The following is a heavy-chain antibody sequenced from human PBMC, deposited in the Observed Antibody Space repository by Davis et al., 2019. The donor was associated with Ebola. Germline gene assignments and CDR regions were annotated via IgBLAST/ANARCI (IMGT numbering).Heavy chain of an antibody. J-gene: IGHJ4*02. CDR3: ARGGKTSGWYYYFDY. Sequence: SETLSLTCAVYGGSFSGYYWSWIRQPPGKGLEWIGYIYYSGSTNYNPSLKSRVTISVDTSKNQFSLKLSSVTAADTAVYYCARGGKTSGWYYYFDYWGQGSLVSVSS. V-gene: IGHV4-59*01. D-gene: IGHD6-19*01. CDR2: IYYSGST. CDR1: GGSFSGYY.